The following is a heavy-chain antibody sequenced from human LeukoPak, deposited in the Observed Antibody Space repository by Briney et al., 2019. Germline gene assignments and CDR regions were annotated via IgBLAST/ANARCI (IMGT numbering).Heavy chain of an antibody. CDR1: GGSISSYY. CDR3: ARGDGITIFWHYFDY. J-gene: IGHJ4*02. CDR2: IYYSGST. V-gene: IGHV4-59*08. D-gene: IGHD3-9*01. Sequence: SETLSLTCTVSGGSISSYYWSWIRQPPGKGLEWIGYIYYSGSTNYNPSLKSRVTISVDTSKNQFSLKLSSVTAADTAVYYCARGDGITIFWHYFDYWGQGTLVTVSS.